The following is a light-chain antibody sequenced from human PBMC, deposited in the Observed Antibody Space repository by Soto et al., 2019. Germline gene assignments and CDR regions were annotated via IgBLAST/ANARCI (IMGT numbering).Light chain of an antibody. J-gene: IGLJ7*01. Sequence: QLVLTQSPSASASLGASVKLTCTLSSGHSNYAITWHQQQPEKGPRYLMKLNSDGSHSKGDGIPDRFSGSSSGAERSLTISSLQSEDEADYYCQTWDTGIRVFGGGTQLTVL. CDR3: QTWDTGIRV. V-gene: IGLV4-69*01. CDR2: LNSDGSH. CDR1: SGHSNYA.